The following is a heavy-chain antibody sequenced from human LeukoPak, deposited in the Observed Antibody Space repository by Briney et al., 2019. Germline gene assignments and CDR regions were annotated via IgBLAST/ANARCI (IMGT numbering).Heavy chain of an antibody. J-gene: IGHJ6*03. CDR1: GGSISRYY. CDR2: IYYSGST. D-gene: IGHD5-18*01. V-gene: IGHV4-59*01. Sequence: SETLSFTCTVSGGSISRYYWSWIRQPPGKGLEWIGYIYYSGSTNYNPSLKTRVTISVDTSKNQFSLKLNSVTAADTAVYYCARGHTGRYMDVWGKGTTVTVSS. CDR3: ARGHTGRYMDV.